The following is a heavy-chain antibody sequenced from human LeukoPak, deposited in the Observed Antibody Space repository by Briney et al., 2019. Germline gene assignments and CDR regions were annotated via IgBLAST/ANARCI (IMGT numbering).Heavy chain of an antibody. CDR1: GYTFTSYY. CDR3: ARDVASSGYYWD. J-gene: IGHJ4*02. Sequence: ASAKVSCKASGYTFTSYYMHWVRQAPGQGLEWMGIINPSGGSASYAQKFQGRVTMTRDTSTSTVYMEVSSLRSEDTAVYYCARDVASSGYYWDWGQGTLVTVSS. V-gene: IGHV1-46*01. D-gene: IGHD3-22*01. CDR2: INPSGGSA.